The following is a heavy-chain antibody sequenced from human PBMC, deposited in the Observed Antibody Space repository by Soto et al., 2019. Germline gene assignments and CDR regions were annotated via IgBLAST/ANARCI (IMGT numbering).Heavy chain of an antibody. D-gene: IGHD2-2*01. CDR2: FDPEEGET. V-gene: IGHV1-24*01. CDR1: GYTLTELS. Sequence: EASVKVSCKVSGYTLTELSMHWVRQAPGKGLEWMGGFDPEEGETVYAQKFQGRVTVTEDTSTDTAYMELSSLRSEDTAIYYCATIPAEFPPAVWGQGTTVTVSS. J-gene: IGHJ6*02. CDR3: ATIPAEFPPAV.